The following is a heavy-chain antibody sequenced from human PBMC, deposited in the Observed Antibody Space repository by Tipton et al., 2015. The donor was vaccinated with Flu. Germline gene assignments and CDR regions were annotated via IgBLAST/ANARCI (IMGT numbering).Heavy chain of an antibody. J-gene: IGHJ4*02. CDR3: ARLEDWYYGSGNYLYFDS. CDR2: IKQDGSEK. Sequence: SLRLSCAASGFTFSTYWMTWVRQAPGKGLEWVANIKQDGSEKYYVDSVKGRFTISRVNAKNSLDLQMNSLRAEDTAVYYCARLEDWYYGSGNYLYFDSWGQGTLVTVSS. D-gene: IGHD3-10*01. V-gene: IGHV3-7*01. CDR1: GFTFSTYW.